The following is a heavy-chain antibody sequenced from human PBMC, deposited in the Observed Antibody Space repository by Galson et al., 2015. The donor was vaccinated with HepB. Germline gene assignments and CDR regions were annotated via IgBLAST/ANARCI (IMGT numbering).Heavy chain of an antibody. CDR1: GFTGSSNY. J-gene: IGHJ4*02. CDR2: IYGDDYT. CDR3: TRGVLGLIPIDY. V-gene: IGHV3-66*01. D-gene: IGHD3/OR15-3a*01. Sequence: SLRLSCAASGFTGSSNYMSWVRQAPGKGLEWVSLIYGDDYTDYADSVRGRFTISRDTSKNTLYLQMNSLRAEDTAVYYCTRGVLGLIPIDYWGQGTLVTVSS.